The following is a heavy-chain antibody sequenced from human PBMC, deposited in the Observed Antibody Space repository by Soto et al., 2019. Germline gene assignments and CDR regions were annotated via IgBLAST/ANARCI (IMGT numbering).Heavy chain of an antibody. J-gene: IGHJ4*02. CDR1: CYAFTSYG. CDR2: ISAYNGNT. Sequence: ASVKVSCTAACYAFTSYGISWVRQAPGQGLEWMGWISAYNGNTNYAQKLQGRVTMTTDTSTSTAYMELRSLRSDDTAVYYCARSYCSGGSCYLLDYWGQGTLVTVSS. D-gene: IGHD2-15*01. CDR3: ARSYCSGGSCYLLDY. V-gene: IGHV1-18*04.